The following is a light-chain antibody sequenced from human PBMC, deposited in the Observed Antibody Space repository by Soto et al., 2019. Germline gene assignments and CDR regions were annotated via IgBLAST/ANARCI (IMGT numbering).Light chain of an antibody. CDR2: EGS. Sequence: QSALTQPASVSESPGQSITISCTGTSSDIGSYKFVSWYQHHPGKAPKLMIYEGSKRPSGVSDRFSGSKSGNTASLTISGIQADDEADYYCCSYAGSANVFGTGTKLTVL. J-gene: IGLJ1*01. V-gene: IGLV2-23*03. CDR3: CSYAGSANV. CDR1: SSDIGSYKF.